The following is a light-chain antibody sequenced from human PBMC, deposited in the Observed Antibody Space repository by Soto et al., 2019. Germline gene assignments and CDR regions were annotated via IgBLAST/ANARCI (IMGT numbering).Light chain of an antibody. J-gene: IGLJ2*01. CDR1: SNDIGSYNF. V-gene: IGLV2-14*01. CDR2: EVS. Sequence: QSALTQPASVSGSRGQSVTISCTGTSNDIGSYNFVSWYQQHPGKAPKLMIYEVSNRPSGVANRFSGSKSGNTASLTISGLQAEDEADYYCASYTISSTLGRVFGGGTKVTVL. CDR3: ASYTISSTLGRV.